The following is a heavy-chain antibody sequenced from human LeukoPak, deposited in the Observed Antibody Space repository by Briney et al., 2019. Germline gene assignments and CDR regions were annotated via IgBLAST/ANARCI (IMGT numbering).Heavy chain of an antibody. Sequence: GGSLRLSCAASGLTFSGYAMSWVRQAPGKGLEWVSTISATSTSTYYADSVKGRFTISRDNSKNTLYLQMNSLRAEDTAVYYCASPAIAAAGTTSYYYYGMDVWGQGTTVTVSS. CDR1: GLTFSGYA. D-gene: IGHD6-13*01. CDR2: ISATSTST. V-gene: IGHV3-23*01. CDR3: ASPAIAAAGTTSYYYYGMDV. J-gene: IGHJ6*02.